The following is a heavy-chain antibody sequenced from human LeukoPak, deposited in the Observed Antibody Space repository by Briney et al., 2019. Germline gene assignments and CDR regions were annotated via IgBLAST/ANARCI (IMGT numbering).Heavy chain of an antibody. CDR1: GYTSTGYY. D-gene: IGHD2-2*01. CDR3: ARGYCSSTSCKPWSGWFDP. Sequence: ASLKVSCKASGYTSTGYYMHWVRQAPGQGLEWMGWINPNSGGTNYAQKFQGRVTMTRDTSISTAYMELSRLRSDDTAVYYCARGYCSSTSCKPWSGWFDPWGQGTLVTVSS. J-gene: IGHJ5*02. V-gene: IGHV1-2*02. CDR2: INPNSGGT.